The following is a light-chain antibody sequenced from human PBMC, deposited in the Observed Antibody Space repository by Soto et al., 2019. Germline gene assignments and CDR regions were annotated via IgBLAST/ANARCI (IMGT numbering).Light chain of an antibody. CDR3: QHYSTWLWT. J-gene: IGKJ1*01. CDR1: QSVSSK. CDR2: DTS. V-gene: IGKV3-15*01. Sequence: EIVMTQSPATLSVSPGERATLSCRASQSVSSKLAWFQQKPGQAPRLLIYDTSTRATGIPARFSGSGSGTEYTLTISSLQSEDFAVYYCQHYSTWLWTFGQGTKVEIE.